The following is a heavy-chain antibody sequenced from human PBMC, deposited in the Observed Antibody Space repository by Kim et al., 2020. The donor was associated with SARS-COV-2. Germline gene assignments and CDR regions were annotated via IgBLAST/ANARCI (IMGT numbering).Heavy chain of an antibody. J-gene: IGHJ4*02. CDR3: GRGAMGGQQRVFDY. D-gene: IGHD6-13*01. V-gene: IGHV4-34*01. CDR2: INHSGST. CDR1: GGSFSGYY. Sequence: SETLSLTCAVYGGSFSGYYWSWIRQPPGKGLEWIGEINHSGSTNYNPSLKSRGTISVDTTKNQFSLKLSSVTAADTAVYYCGRGAMGGQQRVFDYGGEGT.